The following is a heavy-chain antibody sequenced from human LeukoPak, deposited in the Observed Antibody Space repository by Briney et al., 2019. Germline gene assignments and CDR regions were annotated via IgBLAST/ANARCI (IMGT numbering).Heavy chain of an antibody. CDR3: TRQSQACSTGSCYVVS. J-gene: IGHJ5*01. Sequence: GESLKISCEGSGYTFRSYWIGWVRQMPGKDREWRGMIYPDDSDTRYSPSFQGRVTFSADLSLNTAYLQWISLEAADTAIYYCTRQSQACSTGSCYVVSWGQGTQVTVSS. D-gene: IGHD2-15*01. CDR1: GYTFRSYW. V-gene: IGHV5-51*01. CDR2: IYPDDSDT.